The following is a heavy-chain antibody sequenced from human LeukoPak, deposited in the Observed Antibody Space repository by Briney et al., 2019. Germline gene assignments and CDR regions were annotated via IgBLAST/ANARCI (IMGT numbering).Heavy chain of an antibody. Sequence: SETLSLTCTVSGESISGFYWNWIRQPPGKGLEWIGYIYYSGSTNHNPSLESRVTISIDTSKNQFSLKLSSVTAADTAVYYCARHQWVPAFDIWGQGTMVTVSS. CDR2: IYYSGST. J-gene: IGHJ3*02. CDR1: GESISGFY. CDR3: ARHQWVPAFDI. V-gene: IGHV4-59*08. D-gene: IGHD1-26*01.